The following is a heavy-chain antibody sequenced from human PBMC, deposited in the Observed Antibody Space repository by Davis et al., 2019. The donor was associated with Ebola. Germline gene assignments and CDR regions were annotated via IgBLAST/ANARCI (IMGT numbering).Heavy chain of an antibody. Sequence: PGGSLRLSCSASGFTFSSYAMHWVRQAPGKGLEYVSAISSNGGRAYYADSVKGRFTISRDNSKNTLYLQMSSLRPEDTAGYYCVNLAAAGDFDHYAMDVWGQGTTVTVSS. D-gene: IGHD6-13*01. V-gene: IGHV3-64D*06. J-gene: IGHJ6*02. CDR2: ISSNGGRA. CDR1: GFTFSSYA. CDR3: VNLAAAGDFDHYAMDV.